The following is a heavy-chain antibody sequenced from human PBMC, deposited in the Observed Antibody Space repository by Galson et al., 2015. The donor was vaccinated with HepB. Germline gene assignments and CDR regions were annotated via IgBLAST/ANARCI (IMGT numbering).Heavy chain of an antibody. J-gene: IGHJ4*01. CDR2: IYPGDSDT. CDR3: ARPAGHNDFVW. V-gene: IGHV5-51*01. CDR1: GYRFTNYW. D-gene: IGHD2-21*02. Sequence: QSGAEVTKPGESLKISCKASGYRFTNYWIGWVRQMPGKGLAWMGIIYPGDSDTRYSTSLQGQVTISADKSITTAYLQWSSLKASDTAIYYCARPAGHNDFVWWGHGTLVTVSS.